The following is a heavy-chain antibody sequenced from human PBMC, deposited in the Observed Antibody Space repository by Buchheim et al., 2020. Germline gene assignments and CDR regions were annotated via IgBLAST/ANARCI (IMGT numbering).Heavy chain of an antibody. V-gene: IGHV3-30*03. D-gene: IGHD2-2*01. CDR2: ISYDGSNK. CDR1: GFTFSSYG. CDR3: ARSYGSRTEYYYGMDV. Sequence: QVQLVESGGGVVQPGRSLRLSCAASGFTFSSYGMHWVRQAPGKGLEWVAVISYDGSNKYYADSVKGRFTISRDNPKHTLYLQMNSLRAEDTAVYYCARSYGSRTEYYYGMDVWGQGTT. J-gene: IGHJ6*02.